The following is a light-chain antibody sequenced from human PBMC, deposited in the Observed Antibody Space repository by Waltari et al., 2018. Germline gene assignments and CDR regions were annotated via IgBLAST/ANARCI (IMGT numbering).Light chain of an antibody. V-gene: IGLV2-14*03. CDR1: TRAVGDFTI. J-gene: IGLJ1*01. CDR3: TSFTRSRTWV. Sequence: QLPLTQPASVSGSPGRSLTNSYHVSTRAVGDFTIVPWYQQNPGKDPNLIIFDVPDRPSGVSNRFSGSKSGTTASLTISGLQADDEADYYCTSFTRSRTWVFGSGTQVTVL. CDR2: DVP.